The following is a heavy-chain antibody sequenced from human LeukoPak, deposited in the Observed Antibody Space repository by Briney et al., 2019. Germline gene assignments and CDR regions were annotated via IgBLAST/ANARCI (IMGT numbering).Heavy chain of an antibody. J-gene: IGHJ6*03. V-gene: IGHV1-8*01. Sequence: ASVKDSCKATRYTFTSYDINWVGQATGQGLEGMGWMNPNSGKTGYAQKFQGRVTMTTNTSISTAYMEMSSLRSEDTAVYYCARAGFDWAYYYYYTDVWGKGTTVTISS. CDR3: ARAGFDWAYYYYYTDV. CDR1: RYTFTSYD. CDR2: MNPNSGKT. D-gene: IGHD3-9*01.